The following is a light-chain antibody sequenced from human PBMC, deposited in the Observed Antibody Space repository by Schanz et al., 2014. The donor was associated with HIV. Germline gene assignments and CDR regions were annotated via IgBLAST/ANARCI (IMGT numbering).Light chain of an antibody. Sequence: EIVMTQSPVTLSVSPGERATLSCRTSQSISNNLAWYQQKPGQAPRLLIYDAFTRATGIPARFSGSGSGTEFTLTVSSLQSEDFAVYYCQQYNDWPPITFGQGTRLEIK. CDR1: QSISNN. V-gene: IGKV3-15*01. CDR2: DAF. CDR3: QQYNDWPPIT. J-gene: IGKJ5*01.